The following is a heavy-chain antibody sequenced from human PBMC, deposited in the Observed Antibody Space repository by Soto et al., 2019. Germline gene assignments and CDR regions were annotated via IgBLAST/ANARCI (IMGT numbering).Heavy chain of an antibody. D-gene: IGHD5-12*01. CDR3: ARDNGYGHFDS. Sequence: PXGTLSLTCTVSGASISSGRSYWSWIRQHPGKGLEWIGYMFYSGSTYYHPSLKSRVNISADTSKNQFSLRLTSVTPADTAVYYCARDNGYGHFDSWGQGTLVTVSS. J-gene: IGHJ4*02. CDR1: GASISSGRSY. CDR2: MFYSGST. V-gene: IGHV4-31*03.